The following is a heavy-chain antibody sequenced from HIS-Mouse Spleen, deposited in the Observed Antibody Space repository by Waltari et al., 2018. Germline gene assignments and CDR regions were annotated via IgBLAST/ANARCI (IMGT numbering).Heavy chain of an antibody. V-gene: IGHV4-39*07. CDR2: IYYSGST. D-gene: IGHD6-13*01. CDR1: GGSISSSSYY. J-gene: IGHJ2*01. Sequence: QLQLQESGPGLVKPSETLSLTCTVSGGSISSSSYYWGWIRQPPGKGMEWIGRIYYSGSTDYKPSLKSRVTISVATSKNQFSLKLSSVTAADTAVYYCAREIPYSSSWYDWYFDLWGRGTLVTVSS. CDR3: AREIPYSSSWYDWYFDL.